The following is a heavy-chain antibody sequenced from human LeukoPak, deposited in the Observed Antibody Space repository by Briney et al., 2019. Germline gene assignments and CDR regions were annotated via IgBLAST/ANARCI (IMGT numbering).Heavy chain of an antibody. CDR3: ARGDSSGWAL. D-gene: IGHD6-19*01. V-gene: IGHV3-30*04. J-gene: IGHJ4*02. CDR1: GFTFSGYA. Sequence: GRSLRLSCAASGFTFSGYAMHWVRQAPGKGLEWVAVISYDGSNKYYADSVKGRFTISRDNSKNTLYLQMNSLRAEDTAVYYCARGDSSGWALGGQGTLVTVSS. CDR2: ISYDGSNK.